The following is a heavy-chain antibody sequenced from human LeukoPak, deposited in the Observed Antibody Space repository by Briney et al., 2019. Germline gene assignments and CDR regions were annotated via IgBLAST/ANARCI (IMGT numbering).Heavy chain of an antibody. Sequence: GGTLRLSCAASGFTFSNHGMNWVRQAPGKGLERVGRIKSKTDGGTTDYAAPVKGRFTISRDDSKNTLYLQMNSLKTEDTAVYYCTAGPTSGYDLMDLDYWGQGTLVTVSS. CDR1: GFTFSNHG. CDR3: TAGPTSGYDLMDLDY. D-gene: IGHD5-12*01. V-gene: IGHV3-15*01. J-gene: IGHJ4*02. CDR2: IKSKTDGGTT.